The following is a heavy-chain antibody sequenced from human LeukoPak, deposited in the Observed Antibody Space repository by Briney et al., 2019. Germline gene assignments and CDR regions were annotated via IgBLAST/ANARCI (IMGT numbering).Heavy chain of an antibody. CDR3: TRGSYYYGSG. D-gene: IGHD3-10*01. CDR1: GFTFSSYA. V-gene: IGHV3-23*01. J-gene: IGHJ4*02. CDR2: ISGSGGST. Sequence: GGSLRLSCTTFGFTFSSYAMNWVRQAPGKGLEWVSTISGSGGSTYYADSVKGRITISRDNSKNTLYLQMNSLRAGDTAVYYCTRGSYYYGSGWGQGTLVTVSS.